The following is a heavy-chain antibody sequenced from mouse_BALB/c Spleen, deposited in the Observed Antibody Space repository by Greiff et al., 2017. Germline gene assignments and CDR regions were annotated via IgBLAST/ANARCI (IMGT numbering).Heavy chain of an antibody. CDR1: GYAFTNYL. CDR3: ARWDYYGSSWFAY. CDR2: INPGSGGT. Sequence: QVQLQQSGAELVRPGTSVKVSCKASGYAFTNYLIEWVKQRPGQGLEWIGVINPGSGGTNYNEKFKGKATLTADKSSSTAYMQLSSLTSDDSAVYFCARWDYYGSSWFAYWGQGTLVTVSA. J-gene: IGHJ3*01. D-gene: IGHD1-1*01. V-gene: IGHV1-54*01.